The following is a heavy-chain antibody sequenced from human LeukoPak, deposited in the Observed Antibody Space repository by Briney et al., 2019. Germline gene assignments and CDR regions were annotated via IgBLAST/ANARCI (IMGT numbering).Heavy chain of an antibody. V-gene: IGHV4-39*01. CDR2: IYYTGSI. Sequence: SETLSLTCTVSGGSISSSSYYWDWIRQPPGNGLEWIARIYYTGSIYYNPSLKSRVTISVDTSKNQFSLNVNSVTAADTAVYYCARHRRADFRPGGPIDYWGQGTLVTVSS. J-gene: IGHJ4*02. CDR3: ARHRRADFRPGGPIDY. D-gene: IGHD3-3*01. CDR1: GGSISSSSYY.